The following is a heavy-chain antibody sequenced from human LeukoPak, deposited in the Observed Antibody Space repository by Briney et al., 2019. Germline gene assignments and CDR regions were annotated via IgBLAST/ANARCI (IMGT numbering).Heavy chain of an antibody. D-gene: IGHD2-21*01. Sequence: SQTLSLTCTVSGGSISSGGYYWSWIRQHPGKGLEWHGYIYYGGSTYYNPSLKIRVTISVDTSKNQFSLKLSSVTAADTAVYYCARAPGIVVGEGFDYWGQGTLVTVSS. J-gene: IGHJ4*02. V-gene: IGHV4-31*03. CDR2: IYYGGST. CDR1: GGSISSGGYY. CDR3: ARAPGIVVGEGFDY.